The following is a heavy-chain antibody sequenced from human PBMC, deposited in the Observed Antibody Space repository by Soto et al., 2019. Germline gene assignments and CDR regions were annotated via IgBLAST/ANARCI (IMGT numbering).Heavy chain of an antibody. CDR2: TFYRSEWHY. CDR3: PREVTMLPGLKNWFDS. Sequence: SQTLSLTCAISGDSVSSNNAVWNWIRQSPSRGLEWLGRTFYRSEWHYDYAASVRSRITVTPDTSKNLFSLQLNSVTPEDTAVYFCPREVTMLPGLKNWFDSWGQGTLVTVSS. CDR1: GDSVSSNNAV. D-gene: IGHD3-16*01. V-gene: IGHV6-1*01. J-gene: IGHJ5*01.